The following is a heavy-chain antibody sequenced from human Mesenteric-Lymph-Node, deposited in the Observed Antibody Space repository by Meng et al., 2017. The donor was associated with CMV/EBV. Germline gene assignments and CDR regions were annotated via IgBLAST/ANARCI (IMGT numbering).Heavy chain of an antibody. CDR2: IIPIFGAP. D-gene: IGHD2-8*02. J-gene: IGHJ4*02. Sequence: SVKVSCKASGGTFSSFVISWVRQAPGQGLEWMGGIIPIFGAPNYAQKFQGRVTITTDESTSTVYMDLSGLRSEDTAVYYCAREITGGHNGAPFDHWGQGILVTVS. CDR3: AREITGGHNGAPFDH. V-gene: IGHV1-69*05. CDR1: GGTFSSFV.